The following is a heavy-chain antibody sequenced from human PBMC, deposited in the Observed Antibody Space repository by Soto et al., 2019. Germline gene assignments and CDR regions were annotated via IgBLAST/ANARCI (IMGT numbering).Heavy chain of an antibody. J-gene: IGHJ4*02. D-gene: IGHD6-6*01. CDR3: AKDRTIASRTFDS. Sequence: VGSLRLSCTASGFTFSDHGMHWVRQAPGKGLEWVASISGSVGSTFYADSVKGRFTISRDNYLNTLDLQMNSLRAEDTAVYYCAKDRTIASRTFDSWGQGALVTVSS. CDR1: GFTFSDHG. V-gene: IGHV3-23*01. CDR2: ISGSVGST.